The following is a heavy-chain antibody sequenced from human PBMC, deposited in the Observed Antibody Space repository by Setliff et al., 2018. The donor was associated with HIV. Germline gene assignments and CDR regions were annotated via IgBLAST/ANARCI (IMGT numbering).Heavy chain of an antibody. CDR1: GYTFTSHF. Sequence: ASVKVSCKASGYTFTSHFMHWVRQAPGQGLEWMGIINPSDVSTTYAQKFQGRVTMTRDTSISTAYMELSSLRSDDTAVYYCARGTAPRPASVLEFLEWLFPNWFDPWGQGTLVTVSS. CDR3: ARGTAPRPASVLEFLEWLFPNWFDP. J-gene: IGHJ5*02. D-gene: IGHD3-3*02. V-gene: IGHV1-46*01. CDR2: INPSDVST.